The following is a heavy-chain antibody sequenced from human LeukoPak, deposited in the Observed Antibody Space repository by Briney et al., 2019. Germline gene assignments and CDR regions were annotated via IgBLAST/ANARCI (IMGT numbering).Heavy chain of an antibody. D-gene: IGHD6-13*01. CDR1: GFTFSDYA. CDR3: AKEGYSSSWNADFDY. Sequence: GGSLRLSCAASGFTFSDYAINGVRQAPGKGLEWVSSISRGGVITYYADSVKGRFTISRDNSNNTLYLQMNSLRAEDTAVYYCAKEGYSSSWNADFDYWGQGTLVIVSS. CDR2: ISRGGVIT. V-gene: IGHV3-23*01. J-gene: IGHJ4*02.